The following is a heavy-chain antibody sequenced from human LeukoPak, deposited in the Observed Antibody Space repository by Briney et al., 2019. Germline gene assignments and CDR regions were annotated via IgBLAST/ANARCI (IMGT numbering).Heavy chain of an antibody. CDR3: ASGGSSSWSYYYYGMDV. Sequence: ASVKVSCKASGYTFTSYYMHWVRQAPGQGLEWMGIINPSGGSTSYAQKFQGRVTMTRDTSTSTVYMELSSLRSEDTAVYYCASGGSSSWSYYYYGMDVWGQGTTVTVSS. V-gene: IGHV1-46*01. CDR1: GYTFTSYY. D-gene: IGHD6-13*01. J-gene: IGHJ6*02. CDR2: INPSGGST.